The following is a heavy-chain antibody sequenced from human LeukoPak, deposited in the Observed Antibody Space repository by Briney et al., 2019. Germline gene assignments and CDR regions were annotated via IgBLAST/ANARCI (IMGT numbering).Heavy chain of an antibody. CDR1: GGSISSSSYY. Sequence: SETLSLTCTVSGGSISSSSYYWGWIRQPPGKGLEWIASIYYSGSTYYNPSLKSRVTISVDTSKNQFSLKLSSVTAADTAVYYCARRLRGVVVAATYNWFDPWGQGTLVTVSS. V-gene: IGHV4-39*01. CDR3: ARRLRGVVVAATYNWFDP. J-gene: IGHJ5*02. D-gene: IGHD2-15*01. CDR2: IYYSGST.